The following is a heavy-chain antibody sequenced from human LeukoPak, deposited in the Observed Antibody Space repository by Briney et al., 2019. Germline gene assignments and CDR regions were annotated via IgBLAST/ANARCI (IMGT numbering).Heavy chain of an antibody. D-gene: IGHD1-26*01. Sequence: GGTLRLSCAASGFTFSSYGMSWVRQAPGKGLEWVSAISGSGGSTYYADSVKGRFTISRDNSKNTLYLQMNSLRAEDTAVYYCAKDQKIGWGLLRGLFDYWGQGTLVTVSS. CDR2: ISGSGGST. J-gene: IGHJ4*02. CDR3: AKDQKIGWGLLRGLFDY. V-gene: IGHV3-23*01. CDR1: GFTFSSYG.